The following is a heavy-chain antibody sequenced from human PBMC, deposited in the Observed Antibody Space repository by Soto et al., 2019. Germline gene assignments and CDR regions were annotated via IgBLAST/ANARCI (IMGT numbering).Heavy chain of an antibody. CDR3: ARTARATVTMGGYYYYEMDV. CDR1: GGSINSGGYY. D-gene: IGHD4-17*01. Sequence: QVQLQESGPGLVKPSQTLSLTCTVSGGSINSGGYYWTWIRQHPGKGLEWIGHIYQSGSAYYNPSLKSRVTMSVDTSKNQFSLKLTSVTAADTAVYYCARTARATVTMGGYYYYEMDVWGQGTTVTVSS. J-gene: IGHJ6*02. V-gene: IGHV4-31*03. CDR2: IYQSGSA.